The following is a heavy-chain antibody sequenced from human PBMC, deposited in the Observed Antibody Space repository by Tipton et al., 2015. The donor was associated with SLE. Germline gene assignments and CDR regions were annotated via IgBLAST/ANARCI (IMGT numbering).Heavy chain of an antibody. J-gene: IGHJ4*02. Sequence: TLSLTCTVSGGSISSYYWSWLRQPPGKGLEWIGYIYYSGSTNYNPSLKSRVTISVDTSKNQFSLKLSSVTAADTAVYYCARAPSQYYDFGYWGQGTLVTGSS. CDR2: IYYSGST. CDR3: ARAPSQYYDFGY. CDR1: GGSISSYY. V-gene: IGHV4-59*01. D-gene: IGHD3-3*01.